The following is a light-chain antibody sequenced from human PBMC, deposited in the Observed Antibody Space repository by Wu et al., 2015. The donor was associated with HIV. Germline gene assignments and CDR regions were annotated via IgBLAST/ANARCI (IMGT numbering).Light chain of an antibody. V-gene: IGKV3-20*01. CDR3: QQYGSSPTWT. Sequence: EIVLTQSPGTLSLSPGERATLSCRASQSASSSYLAWYQQKPGQTPRLLIYSASNRATGIPDRFSGSGSGTDFTLTISRLEPEDFAVYYCQQYGSSPTWTFGQGTKVEIK. CDR1: QSASSSY. J-gene: IGKJ1*01. CDR2: SAS.